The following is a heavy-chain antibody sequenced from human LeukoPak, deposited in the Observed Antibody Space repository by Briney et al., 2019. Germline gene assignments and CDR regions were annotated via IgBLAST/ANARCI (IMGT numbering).Heavy chain of an antibody. J-gene: IGHJ1*01. V-gene: IGHV4-4*02. D-gene: IGHD3-3*01. CDR1: GGSICSSNW. Sequence: SETLSLTCSVSGGSICSSNWWSWVRQPPGKGLEWIGEIYHSGNTNYNPSLKSRVTISVDKSKNQFSLKLNSVTAADTAVYYCARATPNLTILGVRRYFQHWGQGTLVTVSS. CDR2: IYHSGNT. CDR3: ARATPNLTILGVRRYFQH.